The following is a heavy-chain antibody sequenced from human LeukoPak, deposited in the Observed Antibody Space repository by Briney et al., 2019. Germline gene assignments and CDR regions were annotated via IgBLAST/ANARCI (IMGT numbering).Heavy chain of an antibody. CDR1: GFTFSSYA. Sequence: GGSLRLSCAASGFTFSSYAMSGVRQAPGKALEGVSAISGSGGSTYYADSVKGRFTIPRDNSKNTLYLQMNSLRADDTAVYYCAKVELWLVFDYWGQGTLVTVSS. J-gene: IGHJ4*02. V-gene: IGHV3-23*01. D-gene: IGHD6-19*01. CDR3: AKVELWLVFDY. CDR2: ISGSGGST.